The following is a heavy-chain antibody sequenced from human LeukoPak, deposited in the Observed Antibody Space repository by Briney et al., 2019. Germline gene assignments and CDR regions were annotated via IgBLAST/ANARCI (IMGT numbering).Heavy chain of an antibody. D-gene: IGHD2-2*01. CDR1: RFTFRNYG. CDR2: VSASADST. Sequence: GGSLRLSCAASRFTFRNYGMHWVRQAPRKGLEWVSAVSASADSTYYADSVKGRFTISRDNSKNTLFLQMNSLRAEDTAVYYCARRPAIFMDGVYYYSMDIWGQGTTVTVS. J-gene: IGHJ6*02. CDR3: ARRPAIFMDGVYYYSMDI. V-gene: IGHV3-23*01.